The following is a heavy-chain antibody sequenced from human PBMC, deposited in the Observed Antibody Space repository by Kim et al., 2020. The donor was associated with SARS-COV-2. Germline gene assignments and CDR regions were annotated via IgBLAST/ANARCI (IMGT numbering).Heavy chain of an antibody. J-gene: IGHJ6*02. V-gene: IGHV3-53*01. CDR3: ARDVGNYNGMNN. CDR2: T. D-gene: IGHD3-10*01. Sequence: TYYADAVKGRFTISRDNTKNTLYLQMNSQRAEDTAVYYCARDVGNYNGMNNWGQGTTVTVSS.